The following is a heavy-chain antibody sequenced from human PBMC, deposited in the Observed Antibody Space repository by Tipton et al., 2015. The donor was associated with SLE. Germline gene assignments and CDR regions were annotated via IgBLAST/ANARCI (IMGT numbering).Heavy chain of an antibody. Sequence: TLSLTCTVSGGSISSYYWSWIRQPPGKGLEWIGYIYYSGSTNYNPSLKSRVTISVDTSKNQFSLKLSSVTAADTAVYHCAGVGRGVATIGVAFDIWGQGTMVTVSS. V-gene: IGHV4-59*01. CDR2: IYYSGST. D-gene: IGHD5-12*01. J-gene: IGHJ3*02. CDR3: AGVGRGVATIGVAFDI. CDR1: GGSISSYY.